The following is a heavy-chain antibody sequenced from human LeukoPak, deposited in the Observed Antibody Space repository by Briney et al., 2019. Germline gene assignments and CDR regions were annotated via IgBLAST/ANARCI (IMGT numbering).Heavy chain of an antibody. Sequence: PVKVSCKASGGTFSSYAISWVRQAPGQALEWMRRIIPILDIANYAQKFQGRVTITADKSMSTAYMELSSLRYEDTAVYYCAREFPPPQHIVGTYSGGAPYFFDYWGQGTLVTVSS. CDR1: GGTFSSYA. CDR2: IIPILDIA. V-gene: IGHV1-69*04. J-gene: IGHJ4*02. D-gene: IGHD5-12*01. CDR3: AREFPPPQHIVGTYSGGAPYFFDY.